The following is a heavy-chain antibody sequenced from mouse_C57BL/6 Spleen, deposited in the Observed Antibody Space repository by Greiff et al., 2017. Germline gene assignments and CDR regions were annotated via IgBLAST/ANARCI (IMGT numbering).Heavy chain of an antibody. CDR3: ARTRNPYYYAMDY. V-gene: IGHV1-53*01. CDR2: INPSNGGT. Sequence: VQLQQPGTELVKPGASVKLSCKASGYTFTSYWMHWVKQRPGQGLEWIGNINPSNGGTNYNEKFKSKATLTVDKSSSTAYMQLSSLTSEDSAVYYSARTRNPYYYAMDYWGKGTSVTVSS. D-gene: IGHD2-1*01. J-gene: IGHJ4*01. CDR1: GYTFTSYW.